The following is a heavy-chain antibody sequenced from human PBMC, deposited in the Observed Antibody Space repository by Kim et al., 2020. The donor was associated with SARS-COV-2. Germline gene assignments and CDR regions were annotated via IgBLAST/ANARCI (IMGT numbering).Heavy chain of an antibody. V-gene: IGHV3-33*06. J-gene: IGHJ4*02. Sequence: GGSLRLSCAGSGFTFSSYGMHWVRQAPGKGLEWVAVIWYDGSNKYYADSVKGRFTISRDNSKNTLYLQMNSLRAEDTAVYYCAKDRHGSGNYYSDYWGQGTRVTVSS. CDR3: AKDRHGSGNYYSDY. CDR2: IWYDGSNK. D-gene: IGHD3-10*01. CDR1: GFTFSSYG.